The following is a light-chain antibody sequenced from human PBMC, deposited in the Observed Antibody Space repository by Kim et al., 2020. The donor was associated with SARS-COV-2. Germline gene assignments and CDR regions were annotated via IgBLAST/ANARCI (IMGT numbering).Light chain of an antibody. J-gene: IGKJ2*01. V-gene: IGKV3-20*01. Sequence: SPGKRVTLSCRASQSVSGNYVAWFQQKPGQAPRVLIYGASIRATGIPDRFSGSGSGTDFTLTISTLEPEDFVVYYCQQYGSSPYTFGQGTKLEIK. CDR2: GAS. CDR1: QSVSGNY. CDR3: QQYGSSPYT.